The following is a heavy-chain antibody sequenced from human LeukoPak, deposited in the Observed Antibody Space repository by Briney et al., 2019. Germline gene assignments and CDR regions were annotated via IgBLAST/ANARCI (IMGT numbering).Heavy chain of an antibody. V-gene: IGHV4-4*07. J-gene: IGHJ4*02. CDR2: IYISGIT. Sequence: SETLSLTCTVSGGSVNTYYWSWIRQPAGKGLEWIGRIYISGITNYNPSLKSRVTMSVDTSKNQFSLNLSSVSAADTAVYYCARGGSAYHEYYFDSWGQGTLVTVFS. D-gene: IGHD3-22*01. CDR3: ARGGSAYHEYYFDS. CDR1: GGSVNTYY.